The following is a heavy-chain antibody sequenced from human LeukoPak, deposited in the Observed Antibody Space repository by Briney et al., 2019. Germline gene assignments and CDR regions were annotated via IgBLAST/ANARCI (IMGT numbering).Heavy chain of an antibody. CDR3: AKPRVSIGSHFDY. V-gene: IGHV3-30*18. CDR2: IPYDGSSE. Sequence: GGSLRLSCAASGFSFNNYGMHWVRQAPGRGLERVAMIPYDGSSEKYADFVKGRFTISRDNSKNTLYLQMNSLRDEDTALYYCAKPRVSIGSHFDYWGQGTLVTVSS. D-gene: IGHD2-15*01. J-gene: IGHJ4*02. CDR1: GFSFNNYG.